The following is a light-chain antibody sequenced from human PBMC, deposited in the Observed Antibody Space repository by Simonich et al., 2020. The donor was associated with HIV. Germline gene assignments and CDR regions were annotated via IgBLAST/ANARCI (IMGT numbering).Light chain of an antibody. V-gene: IGLV2-11*01. Sequence: QSALTQPRSVSGSPGQSVTISCPGTSSDVGSYKYVSWYQQHPGKAPKLMIYDVSKRPSGVPDRFSGSKSGNTASLTISGLQAEDEGDYYCCSYAGIYTFWVFGGGTKLTVL. CDR3: CSYAGIYTFWV. CDR1: SSDVGSYKY. J-gene: IGLJ3*02. CDR2: DVS.